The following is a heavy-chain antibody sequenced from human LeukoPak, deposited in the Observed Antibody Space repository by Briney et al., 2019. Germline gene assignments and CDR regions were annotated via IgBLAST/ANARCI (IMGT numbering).Heavy chain of an antibody. D-gene: IGHD2-15*01. Sequence: GASVKVSCKASGYTFTGYYMHWVRQAPGQGLEWMGWINPNSGGTNYAQKFQGRVTMTRDTSISTAYMELSRLRSDDTAVYYCARGRAVVVAEYYFDYWGQGTLVAVSS. CDR2: INPNSGGT. CDR3: ARGRAVVVAEYYFDY. CDR1: GYTFTGYY. V-gene: IGHV1-2*02. J-gene: IGHJ4*02.